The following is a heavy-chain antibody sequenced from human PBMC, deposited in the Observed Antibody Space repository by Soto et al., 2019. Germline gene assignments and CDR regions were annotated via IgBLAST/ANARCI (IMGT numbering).Heavy chain of an antibody. J-gene: IGHJ3*02. CDR1: GFTFSSYW. V-gene: IGHV3-74*01. D-gene: IGHD2-8*01. Sequence: GGSLRLSCAASGFTFSSYWMHWVRQAPGKGLVWVSRINSDGSSTSYADSVKGRFTISRDNAKNTLYLQMNSLRAEDTAVYYCARELKDIVLMVYAPAPPNAFDIWGQGTMVTVSS. CDR3: ARELKDIVLMVYAPAPPNAFDI. CDR2: INSDGSST.